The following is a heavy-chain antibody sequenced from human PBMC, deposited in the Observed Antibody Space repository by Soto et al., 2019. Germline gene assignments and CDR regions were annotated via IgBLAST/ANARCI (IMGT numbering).Heavy chain of an antibody. J-gene: IGHJ4*02. CDR3: ATRGGGGGY. D-gene: IGHD3-10*01. CDR1: GFTVSNNY. V-gene: IGHV3-53*01. CDR2: IYSGGYT. Sequence: EVQLVESGGGLIQPGGSLRLSCAVSGFTVSNNYMSWVRQAPGKGLEGVSVIYSGGYTAYGDSVKGRFTISRDNSKNPHILQRNGRGAAHRALFYWATRGGGGGYWGQGTLVTVSS.